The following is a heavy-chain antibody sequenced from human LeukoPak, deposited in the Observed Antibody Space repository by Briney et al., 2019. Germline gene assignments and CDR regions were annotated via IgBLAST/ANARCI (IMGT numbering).Heavy chain of an antibody. J-gene: IGHJ4*02. Sequence: SVKVSCKASGGTFSSYAIGWVRQAPGQGLEWMGGIIPIFGTANYAQKFQGRVTITADESTSTAYMELSSLRSEDTAVYYCARALHSIVGATKTPFDYWGQGTLVTVSS. D-gene: IGHD1-26*01. CDR1: GGTFSSYA. CDR2: IIPIFGTA. V-gene: IGHV1-69*13. CDR3: ARALHSIVGATKTPFDY.